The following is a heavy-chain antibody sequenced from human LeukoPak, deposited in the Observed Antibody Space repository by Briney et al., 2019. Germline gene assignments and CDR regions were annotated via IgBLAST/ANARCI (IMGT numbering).Heavy chain of an antibody. V-gene: IGHV3-21*01. CDR1: AFSLNAYN. Sequence: GGSLRLSCAASAFSLNAYNMNWVRQAPGKGLEWVSSISYTGTYIYYADSVKGRFTISRDNAKNSLYLQMNSLRAEDTAVYYCAREKTPLGYCSSTSCRTPLDYWGQGTLVTVSS. J-gene: IGHJ4*02. D-gene: IGHD2-2*01. CDR3: AREKTPLGYCSSTSCRTPLDY. CDR2: ISYTGTYI.